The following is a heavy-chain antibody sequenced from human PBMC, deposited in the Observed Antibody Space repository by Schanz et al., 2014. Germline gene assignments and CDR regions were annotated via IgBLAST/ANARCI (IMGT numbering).Heavy chain of an antibody. CDR3: VSQTGSPNY. CDR1: GFTFSSHS. CDR2: IKHDGSVK. J-gene: IGHJ4*02. D-gene: IGHD6-13*01. V-gene: IGHV3-7*01. Sequence: EVQLVESGGGLVQPGGSLRLSCSASGFTFSSHSFNWVRQAPGKGLEWVANIKHDGSVKDYVDSVEGRFTISRDNAKRSLFLQMNSLRVEDTAVYFCVSQTGSPNYWGQGTLVTVSS.